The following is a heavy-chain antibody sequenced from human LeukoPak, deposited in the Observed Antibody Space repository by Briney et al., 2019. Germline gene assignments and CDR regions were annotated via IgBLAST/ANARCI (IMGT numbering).Heavy chain of an antibody. CDR1: GYSFTSHY. CDR2: INPRGTST. CDR3: VRDNSIHERGWWFDP. D-gene: IGHD4-23*01. V-gene: IGHV1-46*01. J-gene: IGHJ5*02. Sequence: GASVKVSCKASGYSFTSHYMHWVRQAPGQGREWMGLINPRGTSTIYAEKFQGRIIMTRDMSTTTDYMELSSLKSDDTAVYYCVRDNSIHERGWWFDPWGQGTLVTVSS.